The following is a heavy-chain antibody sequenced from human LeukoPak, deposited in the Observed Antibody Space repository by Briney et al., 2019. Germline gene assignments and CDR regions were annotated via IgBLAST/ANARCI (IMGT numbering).Heavy chain of an antibody. CDR3: AREGYGEP. J-gene: IGHJ5*02. CDR1: GGSISTYY. V-gene: IGHV4-59*01. CDR2: ICYSGST. D-gene: IGHD4-17*01. Sequence: SETLSLTCTVSGGSISTYYWSWIRQPPGKGLKYIGYICYSGSTNYNPSLKSRVTISVDTSKNQFSLKLSSVTAADTAVYYCAREGYGEPWGQGTLVTVSS.